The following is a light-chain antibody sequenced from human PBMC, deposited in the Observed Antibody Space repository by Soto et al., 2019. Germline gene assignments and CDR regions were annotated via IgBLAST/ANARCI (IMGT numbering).Light chain of an antibody. Sequence: ETVMTQSTATLSVSPGERATLSCRASQSVSTNLAWYQQKPGQAPRLLIYDISLRGTGIPTRFSGSESGTEFTLTISRLQSEAFAVYYCQQYNSWPLTFGQGTRLEIK. J-gene: IGKJ5*01. CDR2: DIS. CDR3: QQYNSWPLT. V-gene: IGKV3D-15*01. CDR1: QSVSTN.